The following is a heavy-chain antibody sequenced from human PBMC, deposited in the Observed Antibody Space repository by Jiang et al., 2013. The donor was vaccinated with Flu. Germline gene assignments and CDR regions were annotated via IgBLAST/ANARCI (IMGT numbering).Heavy chain of an antibody. Sequence: GFTFSSYAMSWVRPGVQGRGLEWVSAISGSGGSTYYADSVKGRFTISRDNSKNTLYLQMNSLRAEDTAVYYCAKGLIAARYFDYWGQGTLVTVSS. D-gene: IGHD6-6*01. CDR2: ISGSGGST. CDR1: GFTFSSYA. CDR3: AKGLIAARYFDY. J-gene: IGHJ4*02. V-gene: IGHV3-23*01.